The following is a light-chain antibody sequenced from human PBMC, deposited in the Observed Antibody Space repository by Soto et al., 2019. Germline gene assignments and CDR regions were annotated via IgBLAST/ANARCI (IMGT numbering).Light chain of an antibody. V-gene: IGLV3-1*01. J-gene: IGLJ2*01. CDR1: KLGDKY. Sequence: SYELTQLPSVSVSPGQTASITCSGDKLGDKYACWYQQKPGQSPVLVIYQDSKRPSGIPERFSGSNSGNTATLTISGTQAMDEADYYCQAWDSSTPLFGGGTKLTVL. CDR2: QDS. CDR3: QAWDSSTPL.